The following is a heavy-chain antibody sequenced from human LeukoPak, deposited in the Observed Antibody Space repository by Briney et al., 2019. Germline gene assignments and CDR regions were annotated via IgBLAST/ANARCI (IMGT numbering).Heavy chain of an antibody. CDR2: IIPILGIA. V-gene: IGHV1-69*10. J-gene: IGHJ6*02. CDR1: GYTFTGYY. D-gene: IGHD2-21*02. Sequence: ASVKVSCKASGYTFTGYYMHWVRQAPGQGLEWMGWIIPILGIANYAQKFQGRVTITADKSTSTAYMELSSLRSEDTAVYYCARSCGGDCLAYYYYGMDVWGQGTTVTVSS. CDR3: ARSCGGDCLAYYYYGMDV.